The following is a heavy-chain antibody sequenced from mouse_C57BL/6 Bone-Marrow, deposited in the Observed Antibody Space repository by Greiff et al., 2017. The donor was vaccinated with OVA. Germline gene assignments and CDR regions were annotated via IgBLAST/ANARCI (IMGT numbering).Heavy chain of an antibody. CDR2: IYYSGTI. CDR1: GISITTGNYR. Sequence: DVKLVESGPGLVKPSQTVFLTCTVTGISITTGNYRWSWIRQFPGNKLEWIGYIYYSGTITYNPSLTSRTTITRDTPKNQFFLEMNSLTAEDTATYYCARGMTGTWYFDVWGTGTTVTVSS. V-gene: IGHV3-5*01. D-gene: IGHD4-1*01. CDR3: ARGMTGTWYFDV. J-gene: IGHJ1*03.